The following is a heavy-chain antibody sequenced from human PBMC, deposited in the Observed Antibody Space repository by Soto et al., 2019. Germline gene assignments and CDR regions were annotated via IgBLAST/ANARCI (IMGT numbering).Heavy chain of an antibody. V-gene: IGHV4-39*01. J-gene: IGHJ4*02. CDR2: IYNSGST. CDR1: GGSISSSSYY. Sequence: SETLSLTCTVSGGSISSSSYYWGWIRQSPGKGLEWIGSIYNSGSTYYSPSLNSRVTISVDTSKNQFSLKLSSVTAADTAVYYCAKDSSGWNYYFDYPGQATLVTVSS. CDR3: AKDSSGWNYYFDY. D-gene: IGHD6-19*01.